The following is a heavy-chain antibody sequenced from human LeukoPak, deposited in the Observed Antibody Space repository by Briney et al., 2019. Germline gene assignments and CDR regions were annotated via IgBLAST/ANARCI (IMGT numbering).Heavy chain of an antibody. CDR1: GYSISSGYY. V-gene: IGHV4-38-2*01. CDR2: IYHSGST. Sequence: PSETLSLTCAVSGYSISSGYYWGWIRQPPGKGLEWVGSIYHSGSTYYNPSLKSRVTISVDTSKNQFSLKLSSVTAADTAVYYCARLGDYGDYADYWGQGTLVTVSS. J-gene: IGHJ4*02. CDR3: ARLGDYGDYADY. D-gene: IGHD4-17*01.